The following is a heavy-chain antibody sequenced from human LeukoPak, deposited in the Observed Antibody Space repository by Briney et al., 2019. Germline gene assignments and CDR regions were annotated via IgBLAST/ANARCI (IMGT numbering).Heavy chain of an antibody. CDR1: GVTFYDYG. Sequence: GGTLRLSCAASGVTFYDYGLSWVRQAPGKGVEWGSAISGSGGSTYYADSVKGGFTISRDNSKNTLYLQMNSLRAEDPAVYYCAKDGYYDSSGYYYAFWDSYYFDYWGQGTLVTVSS. CDR3: AKDGYYDSSGYYYAFWDSYYFDY. V-gene: IGHV3-23*01. J-gene: IGHJ4*02. CDR2: ISGSGGST. D-gene: IGHD3-22*01.